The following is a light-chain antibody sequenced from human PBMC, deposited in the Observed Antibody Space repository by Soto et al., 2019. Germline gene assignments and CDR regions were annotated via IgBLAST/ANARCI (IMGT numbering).Light chain of an antibody. CDR3: LQSYNLPRT. Sequence: IQMTQSPSAMSASVGDRHTITCRARQGISNSLAWFQQKAGKPPTQLIYGASALQSGVPVRFSGSASGTDFTLTIRNMQREDFATYYCLQSYNLPRTFGQGTKVDVK. V-gene: IGKV1D-17*01. J-gene: IGKJ1*01. CDR1: QGISNS. CDR2: GAS.